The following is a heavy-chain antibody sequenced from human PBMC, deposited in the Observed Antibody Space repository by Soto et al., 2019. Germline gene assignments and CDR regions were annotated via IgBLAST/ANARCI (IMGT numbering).Heavy chain of an antibody. CDR3: VRDQKYFRVNGNWFDS. CDR1: GYTSADFG. D-gene: IGHD2-2*01. Sequence: QVQLMQSGTEVKKPGASVTVSCKASGYTSADFGISWGRQAPGQGLEWMGWGSGNNGASNPAPKDPGRIPMTLATSTGVSYMALRSLRSDDTAIYYCVRDQKYFRVNGNWFDSWGQGTLVSVSS. V-gene: IGHV1-18*04. CDR2: GSGNNGAS. J-gene: IGHJ5*01.